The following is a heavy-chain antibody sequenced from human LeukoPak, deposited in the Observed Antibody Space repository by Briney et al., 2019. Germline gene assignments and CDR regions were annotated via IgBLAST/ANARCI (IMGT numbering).Heavy chain of an antibody. D-gene: IGHD6-6*01. J-gene: IGHJ4*02. Sequence: SVKVSCKASGGTFSSYAISWVRQPPAQGLEGVGGIIPIFGTANYAQKFQGRVSITPEESTSTAYMEPSSLRSEDTAVYYCASSSPTSFDYWGQGTLVTVSS. CDR2: IIPIFGTA. V-gene: IGHV1-69*13. CDR1: GGTFSSYA. CDR3: ASSSPTSFDY.